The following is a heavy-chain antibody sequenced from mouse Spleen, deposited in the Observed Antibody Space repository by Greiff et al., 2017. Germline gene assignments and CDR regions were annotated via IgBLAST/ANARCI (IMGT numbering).Heavy chain of an antibody. D-gene: IGHD1-1*01. CDR3: ARNYYGSSLHWYFDV. CDR1: GFSLTSYG. Sequence: VQLQQSGPGLVQPSQSLSITYTVSGFSLTSYGVHWVRQSPGKGLEWLGVIWSGGSTDYNAAFISRLSISKDNSKSQVFFKMNSLQADDTAIYYCARNYYGSSLHWYFDVWGAGTTVTVSS. V-gene: IGHV2-2*01. J-gene: IGHJ1*01. CDR2: IWSGGST.